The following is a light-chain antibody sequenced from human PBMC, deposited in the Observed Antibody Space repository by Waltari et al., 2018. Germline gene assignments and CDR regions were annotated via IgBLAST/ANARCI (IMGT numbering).Light chain of an antibody. Sequence: DIQMTQSPSSLSASVGDRVTITCRASQSISSYLNWYQQKPGKAPKFLIFAASSLQSGVPSRFSGSGSGTDFTLTISSVQPEDFATYVCQQSYSSPYTFGQGTKVEIK. V-gene: IGKV1-39*01. CDR2: AAS. CDR1: QSISSY. CDR3: QQSYSSPYT. J-gene: IGKJ2*01.